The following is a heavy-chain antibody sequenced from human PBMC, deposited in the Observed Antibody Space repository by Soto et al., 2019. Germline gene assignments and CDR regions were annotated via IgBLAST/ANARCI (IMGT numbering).Heavy chain of an antibody. Sequence: DSVKVSCKASGYTFISYGISWVRQAPGQGLEWLGWISTSNGNTNYAQEVQGRVTMTTDTSTTTAYMELRSLRSDDTAVYYCARDRYCSSTSCFYYYHYGMDVWGQGTTVTVSS. J-gene: IGHJ6*02. CDR3: ARDRYCSSTSCFYYYHYGMDV. CDR1: GYTFISYG. CDR2: ISTSNGNT. D-gene: IGHD2-2*01. V-gene: IGHV1-18*04.